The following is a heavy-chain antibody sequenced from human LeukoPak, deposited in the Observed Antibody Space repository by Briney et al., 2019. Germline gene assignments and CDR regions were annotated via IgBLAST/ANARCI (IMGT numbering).Heavy chain of an antibody. CDR3: ARGEGPSDY. CDR1: GFTFSNYW. J-gene: IGHJ4*02. Sequence: GGSLRLSCAASGFTFSNYWMHWVRQGPGKGLVWVSRINSDGSSTTYADSVKGRFTISRDIASNTLYLHMSSLRAEDAAVYYCARGEGPSDYWGQGTLVTVSS. V-gene: IGHV3-74*01. CDR2: INSDGSST.